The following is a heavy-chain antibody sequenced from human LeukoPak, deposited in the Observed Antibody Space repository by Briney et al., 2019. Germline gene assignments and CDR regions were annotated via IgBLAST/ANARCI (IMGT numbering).Heavy chain of an antibody. CDR3: VRVSGFCTNGVCPSFDP. D-gene: IGHD2-8*01. J-gene: IGHJ5*02. Sequence: GGSLRLSCTVSGFIVSSNYMSWVRQAPGKGLEWVSVIYSSGDTYYADSVRGRFAIFRDNSKNTLYLQMNSLRTEDTAVYYCVRVSGFCTNGVCPSFDPWGQGTLVTVSS. CDR1: GFIVSSNY. V-gene: IGHV3-66*03. CDR2: IYSSGDT.